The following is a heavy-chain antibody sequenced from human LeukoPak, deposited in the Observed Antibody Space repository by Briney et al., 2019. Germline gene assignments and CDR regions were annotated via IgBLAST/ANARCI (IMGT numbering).Heavy chain of an antibody. CDR2: VNLQGST. D-gene: IGHD1-26*01. Sequence: PSETLSLTCDVSGGSITQTNYWTWVRQPPGKGLEWIGEVNLQGSTNYNPSLMRRVAISVDTSANHVSLQLTSVTAADTAVYYCAREPSGTAFSGSYYGADYWGQGTLVTVSS. V-gene: IGHV4-4*02. CDR3: AREPSGTAFSGSYYGADY. CDR1: GGSITQTNY. J-gene: IGHJ4*02.